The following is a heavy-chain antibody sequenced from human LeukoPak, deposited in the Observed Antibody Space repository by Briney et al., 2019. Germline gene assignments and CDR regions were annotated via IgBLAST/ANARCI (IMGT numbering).Heavy chain of an antibody. J-gene: IGHJ4*02. CDR1: GYTFTGYY. V-gene: IGHV1-2*02. Sequence: AASVRVSCKASGYTFTGYYIHWVRQAPGQGLEWMGWISPNSGGTNYAQKFQGRVTVTRDTSISTAYMELSSLRTDDTAVYYCARDGYSGSGSYYRRYFDSWGQGTLVTVSS. CDR3: ARDGYSGSGSYYRRYFDS. CDR2: ISPNSGGT. D-gene: IGHD3-10*01.